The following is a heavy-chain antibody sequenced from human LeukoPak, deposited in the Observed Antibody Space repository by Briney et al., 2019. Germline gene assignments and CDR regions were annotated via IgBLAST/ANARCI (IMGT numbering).Heavy chain of an antibody. Sequence: GGSLRLSCAASGFTFSSYSMNWVRQAPGKGLEWVSVIYSGGSTYYADSVKGRFTISRDNSKNTLYLQMNSLRAEDTAVYYCARDLAGDGYSDYWGQGTLVTVSS. CDR3: ARDLAGDGYSDY. J-gene: IGHJ4*02. CDR1: GFTFSSYS. CDR2: IYSGGST. V-gene: IGHV3-53*01. D-gene: IGHD5-24*01.